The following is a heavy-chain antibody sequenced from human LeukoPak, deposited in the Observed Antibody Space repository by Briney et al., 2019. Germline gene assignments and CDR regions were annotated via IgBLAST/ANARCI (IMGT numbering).Heavy chain of an antibody. CDR3: AKDIARFLEWSRYYYYYMDV. D-gene: IGHD3-3*01. CDR1: GFTFSSYE. V-gene: IGHV3-23*01. CDR2: ISGSGGST. J-gene: IGHJ6*03. Sequence: PGGSLRLSCAASGFTFSSYEMNWVRQAPGKGLEWVSAISGSGGSTYYADSVKGRFTISRDNSKNTLYLQMNSLRAEDTAVYYCAKDIARFLEWSRYYYYYMDVWGKGTTVTVSS.